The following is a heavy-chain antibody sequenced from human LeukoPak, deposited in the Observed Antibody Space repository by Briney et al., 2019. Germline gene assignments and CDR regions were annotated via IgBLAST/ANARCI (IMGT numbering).Heavy chain of an antibody. CDR1: GGSLSSYY. V-gene: IGHV4-59*01. CDR2: IYYSGST. Sequence: SETLSLTCTVSGGSLSSYYWSWIRQPPGKGLEWIGYIYYSGSTNYNPSLKSRVTISVDTSKNQFSLKLSSVTAADTAVYYCARFDYGDAFDIWGQGTMVTVSS. D-gene: IGHD4-17*01. J-gene: IGHJ3*02. CDR3: ARFDYGDAFDI.